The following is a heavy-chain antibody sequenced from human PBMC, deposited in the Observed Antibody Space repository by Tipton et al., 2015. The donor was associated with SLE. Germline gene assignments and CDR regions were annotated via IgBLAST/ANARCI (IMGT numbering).Heavy chain of an antibody. D-gene: IGHD6-6*01. CDR2: ICPGDSDT. V-gene: IGHV5-51*03. J-gene: IGHJ3*02. CDR1: GYSFTTYW. Sequence: QSGPEVKKPGESLKISCEGSGYSFTTYWIGWVRQMPGKGLEWMGIICPGDSDTRYSPSFQGQVTISADKSISTAYLQWSSLKASDTAIYYCARPLSSSSKNAFDIWGQGTMVTVSS. CDR3: ARPLSSSSKNAFDI.